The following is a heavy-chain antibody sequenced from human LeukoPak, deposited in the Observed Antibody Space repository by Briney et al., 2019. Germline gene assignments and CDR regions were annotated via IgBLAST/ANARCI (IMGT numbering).Heavy chain of an antibody. CDR3: ARDRRDGYKYGGVFDY. CDR1: GYTFTSYG. J-gene: IGHJ4*02. CDR2: IIPIFGTA. D-gene: IGHD5-24*01. Sequence: GASVKVSCKASGYTFTSYGISWVRQAPGQGLEWMGGIIPIFGTANYAQKFQGRVTITTDESTSTAYMELSSLRSEDTAVYYCARDRRDGYKYGGVFDYWGQGTLVTVSS. V-gene: IGHV1-69*05.